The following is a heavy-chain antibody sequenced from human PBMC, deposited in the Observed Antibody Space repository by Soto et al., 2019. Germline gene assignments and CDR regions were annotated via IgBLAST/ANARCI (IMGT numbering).Heavy chain of an antibody. D-gene: IGHD1-26*01. V-gene: IGHV3-30-3*01. CDR1: GFTFSSYA. Sequence: QVQLVESGGGVVQPGTSLRLSCAASGFTFSSYAMHWVRQAPGKGLEWLAIISYDGNNKYYADSLKGRFTISKDNPKNTLYSQMNSLRAEDTAVDNCARDRRSGSYYLSSRDAFDIWGQGTMVTVSS. CDR3: ARDRRSGSYYLSSRDAFDI. CDR2: ISYDGNNK. J-gene: IGHJ3*02.